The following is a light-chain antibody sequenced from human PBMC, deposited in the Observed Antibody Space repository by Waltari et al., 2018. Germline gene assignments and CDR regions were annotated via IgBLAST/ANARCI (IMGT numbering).Light chain of an antibody. CDR1: KSISIW. Sequence: DIQMTQSPSTLSASVEDRVTINCRASKSISIWLAWYQQKPGKAPKRLIYKASSLESGVPSRFSGSGSGTEFTLTISSLQPDDFATYYCQQYKTFPYTFGQGTKLEI. CDR2: KAS. V-gene: IGKV1-5*03. J-gene: IGKJ2*01. CDR3: QQYKTFPYT.